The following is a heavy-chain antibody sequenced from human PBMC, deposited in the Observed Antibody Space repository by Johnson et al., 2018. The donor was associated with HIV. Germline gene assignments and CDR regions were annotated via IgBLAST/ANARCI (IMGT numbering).Heavy chain of an antibody. CDR1: GFTFSSYA. CDR3: AREGAWEVRPGAFDI. V-gene: IGHV3-23*04. Sequence: LVESGGGLVQPGGSLRLSCAASGFTFSSYAMSWVRQAPGKGLEWVSAISGSGGSIYYADSVKGRFSISRDNSKNTLYLQMNSLRVEDTAVYYCAREGAWEVRPGAFDIWGQGTMVTVSS. J-gene: IGHJ3*02. CDR2: ISGSGGSI. D-gene: IGHD1-26*01.